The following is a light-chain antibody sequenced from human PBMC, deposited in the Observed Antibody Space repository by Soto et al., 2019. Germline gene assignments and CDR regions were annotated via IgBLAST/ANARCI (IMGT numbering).Light chain of an antibody. Sequence: EIVMTQSPATLSVSPGERATLSCRASQSVNSNLAWYQQKPGQAPRLLIYGAFTRVAGIPARFSVSGSGTEFSLTISSLQSEDFAVYYCQQYNNRPPDTFGQGTKLEIK. J-gene: IGKJ2*01. V-gene: IGKV3-15*01. CDR2: GAF. CDR1: QSVNSN. CDR3: QQYNNRPPDT.